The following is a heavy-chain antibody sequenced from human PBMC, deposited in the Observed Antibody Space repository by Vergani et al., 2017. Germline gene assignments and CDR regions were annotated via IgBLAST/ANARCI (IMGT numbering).Heavy chain of an antibody. CDR3: AKEGELLTPDYYYYYYMDV. CDR1: GFTFSSYG. J-gene: IGHJ6*03. D-gene: IGHD1-26*01. Sequence: QVQLVESGGGVVQPGGSLRLSCAASGFTFSSYGMHWVRQAPGKGLEWVAFIRYDGSNKYYADSVKGRFTISRDNSKKTLYLQMNSLRAEDTAVYYCAKEGELLTPDYYYYYYMDVWGKGTTVTVSS. CDR2: IRYDGSNK. V-gene: IGHV3-30*02.